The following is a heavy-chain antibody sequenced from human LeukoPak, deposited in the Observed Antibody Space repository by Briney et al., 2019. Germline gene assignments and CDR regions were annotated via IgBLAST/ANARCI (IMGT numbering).Heavy chain of an antibody. CDR2: ISHTGSTM. CDR1: GFRFSSYS. D-gene: IGHD5-18*01. CDR3: AKDMGYTFGHAFDY. Sequence: GGSLRLSCAASGFRFSSYSMNWVRQAPGKGLEWISYISHTGSTMSYADSVKGRFTISRDNARNSLHLQMNSLRTEDTAMYYCAKDMGYTFGHAFDYWGQGTLVTVSS. V-gene: IGHV3-48*04. J-gene: IGHJ4*02.